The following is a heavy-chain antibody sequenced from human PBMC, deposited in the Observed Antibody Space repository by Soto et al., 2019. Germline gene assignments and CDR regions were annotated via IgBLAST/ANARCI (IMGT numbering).Heavy chain of an antibody. V-gene: IGHV3-30-3*01. Sequence: QVQLVESGGGVVQPGRSLRLSCAASGFTFSSYAMHWVRQAPGKGLEWVAVISYDGSNKYYADSVKGRFTISRDNSKNTLYLKMNSRRAEDTAVYYCARDKDGYSMFASGMDVWGQGTTVTVSS. CDR1: GFTFSSYA. J-gene: IGHJ6*02. CDR2: ISYDGSNK. CDR3: ARDKDGYSMFASGMDV. D-gene: IGHD5-18*01.